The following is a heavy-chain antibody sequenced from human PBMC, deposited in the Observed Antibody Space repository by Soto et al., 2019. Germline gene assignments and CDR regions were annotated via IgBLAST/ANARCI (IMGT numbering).Heavy chain of an antibody. CDR2: ISGSGGST. D-gene: IGHD3-9*01. Sequence: LRLSCAASGFTFSSYAMIWVRQAPGKGLEWVSAISGSGGSTYYADSVKGRFTISRDNSKNTLYLQMNSLRAEDTAVYYCAGGLVIAVFDYWGQGTLVTVSS. CDR1: GFTFSSYA. J-gene: IGHJ4*02. V-gene: IGHV3-23*01. CDR3: AGGLVIAVFDY.